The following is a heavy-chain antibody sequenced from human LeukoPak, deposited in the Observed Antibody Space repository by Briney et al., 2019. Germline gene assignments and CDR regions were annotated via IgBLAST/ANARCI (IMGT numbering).Heavy chain of an antibody. Sequence: PSETLSLTCTVSGGSISYYYWSWIRQSAGKGLEWIGRIYSSGSTKYNPSLKSRVTMSVDTSKSQFSLILSSVTAADTAVYYCARWWYSSQYYYYYYGMDVWGQGTTVTVSS. V-gene: IGHV4-4*07. CDR2: IYSSGST. CDR3: ARWWYSSQYYYYYYGMDV. J-gene: IGHJ6*02. CDR1: GGSISYYY. D-gene: IGHD6-13*01.